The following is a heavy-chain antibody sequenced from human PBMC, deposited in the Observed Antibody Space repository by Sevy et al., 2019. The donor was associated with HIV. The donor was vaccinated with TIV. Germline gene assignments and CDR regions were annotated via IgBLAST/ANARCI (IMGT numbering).Heavy chain of an antibody. V-gene: IGHV4-59*01. CDR3: AREGTAVALDY. D-gene: IGHD6-19*01. J-gene: IGHJ4*02. Sequence: SETLSLTCTVSGGSISSYYWSWIRQPPGKGLEWIGYIYYSGSTNYNPSLKSRVTISVDTSKNQFSLKLGSVTAADTAVYYCAREGTAVALDYWGQGTLVTVSS. CDR2: IYYSGST. CDR1: GGSISSYY.